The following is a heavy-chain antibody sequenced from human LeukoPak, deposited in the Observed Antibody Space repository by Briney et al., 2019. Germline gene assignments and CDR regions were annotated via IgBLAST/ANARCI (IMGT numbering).Heavy chain of an antibody. J-gene: IGHJ4*02. CDR2: IGTAGET. CDR3: ARSVPGGSGWMGSIEY. D-gene: IGHD6-19*01. CDR1: GFTFSRYD. Sequence: PGGSLRLSCAASGFTFSRYDMRWVRQSTGNGLEWVSGIGTAGETFYLGSVKGRFTISRENGKNSLYLQMNSLRVGDTAVYYCARSVPGGSGWMGSIEYWGQGTLVTVPS. V-gene: IGHV3-13*01.